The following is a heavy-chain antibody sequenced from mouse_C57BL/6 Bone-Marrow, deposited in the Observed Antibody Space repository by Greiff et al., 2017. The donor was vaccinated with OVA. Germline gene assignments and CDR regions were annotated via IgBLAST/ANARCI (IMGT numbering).Heavy chain of an antibody. D-gene: IGHD2-3*01. Sequence: VQLQQPGAELVKPGASVKLSCKASGYTFTSYWMQWVKQRPGQGLEWIGEIDPSDSYTNYNQKFKGKATLTVDTSSSTAYMQLSSLTSEDSAVDYGVRCGGYYHFDYWGQGTTLTVSS. J-gene: IGHJ2*01. V-gene: IGHV1-50*01. CDR3: VRCGGYYHFDY. CDR2: IDPSDSYT. CDR1: GYTFTSYW.